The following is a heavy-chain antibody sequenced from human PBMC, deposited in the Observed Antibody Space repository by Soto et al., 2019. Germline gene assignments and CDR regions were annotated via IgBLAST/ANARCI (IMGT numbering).Heavy chain of an antibody. CDR3: ARGVVVVVATYGMDV. CDR2: ISSNGGST. CDR1: GFTFSSYT. V-gene: IGHV3-64*01. Sequence: GGSLRLSCAASGFTFSSYTMHWVRQAPGKGLEYVSAISSNGGSTYYANSVKGRFTISRDNSKNTLYLQMSSLRAEDMAVYYCARGVVVVVATYGMDVWGQGTTVTVSS. D-gene: IGHD2-15*01. J-gene: IGHJ6*02.